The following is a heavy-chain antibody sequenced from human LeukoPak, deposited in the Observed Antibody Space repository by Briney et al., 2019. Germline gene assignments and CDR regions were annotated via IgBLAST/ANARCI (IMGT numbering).Heavy chain of an antibody. Sequence: ASVKVSSKASGYTFTGYYMHWVRQAPGQGLEWMGWINPNSGGTNYAQKFQGRVTMTRDTSISTAYMELSRLRSDDTAVYYCARNYYGSGTYPSGYWGQGTLVTVSS. CDR2: INPNSGGT. D-gene: IGHD3-10*01. CDR3: ARNYYGSGTYPSGY. CDR1: GYTFTGYY. J-gene: IGHJ4*02. V-gene: IGHV1-2*02.